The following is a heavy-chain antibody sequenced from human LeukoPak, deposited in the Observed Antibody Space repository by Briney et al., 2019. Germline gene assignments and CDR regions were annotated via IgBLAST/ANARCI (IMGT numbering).Heavy chain of an antibody. V-gene: IGHV4-59*01. Sequence: SETLSLTCTVSGGSISTYYRSWIRQPPGKGLEWIAYIHYSGSTNYNPSLRSRVTISVDTSKNQFSLKLSSVTAADTAVYYCARGLTSSDWYFDLWGRGTLVTVSS. CDR1: GGSISTYY. CDR2: IHYSGST. J-gene: IGHJ2*01. CDR3: ARGLTSSDWYFDL. D-gene: IGHD4/OR15-4a*01.